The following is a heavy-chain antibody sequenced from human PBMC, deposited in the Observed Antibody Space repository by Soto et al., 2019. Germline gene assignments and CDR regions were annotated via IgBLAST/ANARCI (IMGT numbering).Heavy chain of an antibody. CDR2: TIPIFTTA. J-gene: IGHJ4*02. V-gene: IGHV1-69*01. CDR3: ARVDSSLVRLVGQPSFDH. Sequence: QVQLVQSGAEVKEPGASVKVSCKASGGTFNGYSISWVRQAPGQALEWVGGTIPIFTTANYAQKFQGRLTMTADESTSTAYMELSGLRSDDTAIYYCARVDSSLVRLVGQPSFDHWGQGTLVTVSS. D-gene: IGHD3-10*01. CDR1: GGTFNGYS.